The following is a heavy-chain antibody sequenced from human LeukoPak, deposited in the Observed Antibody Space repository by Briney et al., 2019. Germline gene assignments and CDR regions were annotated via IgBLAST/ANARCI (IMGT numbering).Heavy chain of an antibody. CDR3: ARGPTMKMDV. CDR1: GFTFSSYS. CDR2: ISSSSSYI. J-gene: IGHJ6*04. V-gene: IGHV3-21*01. Sequence: GGSLRLSCAASGFTFSSYSMNWVRQAPGKGLEWVSSISSSSSYIYYADSVKGRFTISRDNAKNSLYLQVNSLRAEDTAVYYCARGPTMKMDVWGKGTTVTVSS. D-gene: IGHD3-22*01.